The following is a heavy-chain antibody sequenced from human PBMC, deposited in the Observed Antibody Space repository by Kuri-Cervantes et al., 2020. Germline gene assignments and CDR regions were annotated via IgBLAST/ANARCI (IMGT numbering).Heavy chain of an antibody. J-gene: IGHJ5*02. D-gene: IGHD1-26*01. CDR3: AATPGELP. Sequence: YNPSLKSRVTKSVDKSKNQFSLKLSSVTAADTAVYYCAATPGELPWGQGTLVTVSS. V-gene: IGHV4-30-2*04.